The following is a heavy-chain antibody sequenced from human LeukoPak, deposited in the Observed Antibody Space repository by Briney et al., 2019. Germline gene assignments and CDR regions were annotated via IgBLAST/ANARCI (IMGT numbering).Heavy chain of an antibody. CDR3: AKDLDASGRQNDYYYYGMDV. Sequence: PGGSLRLSCAASGFIFHDYDMQWVRQARGKGLEWVAGITWDGGRIVYADSVNSRFTVSRDNPQNSLYLHMNSLRPDDTALYYCAKDLDASGRQNDYYYYGMDVWGQGTTVTVSS. J-gene: IGHJ6*02. CDR2: ITWDGGRI. CDR1: GFIFHDYD. D-gene: IGHD1-26*01. V-gene: IGHV3-9*01.